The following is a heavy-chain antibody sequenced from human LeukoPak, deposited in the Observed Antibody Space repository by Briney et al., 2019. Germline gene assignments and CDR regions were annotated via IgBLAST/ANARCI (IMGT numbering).Heavy chain of an antibody. V-gene: IGHV3-48*03. CDR2: ISSSGSTI. J-gene: IGHJ6*04. Sequence: GGSLRLSCGAFGFTFSRYAMSWVRQAPGKGLEWVSYISSSGSTIYFADSVKGRFTISRDNAKNSLYLQMNSLRAEDTAVYYCAELGITMIGGVWGKGTTVTISS. D-gene: IGHD3-10*02. CDR1: GFTFSRYA. CDR3: AELGITMIGGV.